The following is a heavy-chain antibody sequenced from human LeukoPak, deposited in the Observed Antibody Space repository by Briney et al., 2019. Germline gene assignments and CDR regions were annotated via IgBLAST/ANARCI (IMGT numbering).Heavy chain of an antibody. CDR3: ARRRHLVDNYDAFDI. V-gene: IGHV3-7*01. Sequence: PGESLRLSCATSGFTSSTYWMSWVRQAPGKGLEWVANIKDDGSKIYYVDSVKGRFTISRDNAKNSLYLQMNSLRAEDSAVYYCARRRHLVDNYDAFDIWGQGTTVTVSS. J-gene: IGHJ3*02. CDR2: IKDDGSKI. D-gene: IGHD5-24*01. CDR1: GFTSSTYW.